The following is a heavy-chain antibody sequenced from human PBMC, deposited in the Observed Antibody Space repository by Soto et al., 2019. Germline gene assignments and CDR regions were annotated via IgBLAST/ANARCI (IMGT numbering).Heavy chain of an antibody. CDR2: ISGTGNTI. J-gene: IGHJ6*04. CDR1: GFTFNDYY. V-gene: IGHV3-11*01. D-gene: IGHD6-13*01. CDR3: ARDDMEQLLSYLFYYSTDI. Sequence: QAQLVESGGALVKPGGSLRLSCAASGFTFNDYYMSWIRQAPGKGLEWVAYISGTGNTIYYANAVKGQLTISRDNDKNSLYLQMNSLGVEDTVVYYCARDDMEQLLSYLFYYSTDIWGRGTTVTVSS.